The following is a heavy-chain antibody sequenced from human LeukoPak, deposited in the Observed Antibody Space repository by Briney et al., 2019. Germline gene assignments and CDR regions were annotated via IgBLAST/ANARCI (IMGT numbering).Heavy chain of an antibody. V-gene: IGHV3-9*01. J-gene: IGHJ4*02. D-gene: IGHD2-21*02. CDR1: GFTFDDYA. CDR3: AKGGVVVTAQFDY. CDR2: ISWNSGSI. Sequence: PGGSLRLSCAASGFTFDDYAMHWVRQAPGKGLEWVSGISWNSGSIGYADSVKGRFTIPRDNAKNSLYLQMNSLRAEDTALYYCAKGGVVVTAQFDYWGQGTLVTVSS.